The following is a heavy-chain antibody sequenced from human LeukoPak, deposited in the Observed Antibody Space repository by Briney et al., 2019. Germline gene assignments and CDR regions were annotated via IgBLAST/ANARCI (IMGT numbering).Heavy chain of an antibody. CDR2: LYYSGTT. CDR3: ARHHGARDGDSPWAEYFQH. J-gene: IGHJ1*01. CDR1: GGSITSSSYF. D-gene: IGHD4-17*01. Sequence: SETLSLTCAVSGGSITSSSYFLGWIRQPPGEGPEWIGTLYYSGTTYYNPSLKSRVIISVDTSKEQLSLRLSSVTAADTAVYYCARHHGARDGDSPWAEYFQHWGQGTLVTVSS. V-gene: IGHV4-39*01.